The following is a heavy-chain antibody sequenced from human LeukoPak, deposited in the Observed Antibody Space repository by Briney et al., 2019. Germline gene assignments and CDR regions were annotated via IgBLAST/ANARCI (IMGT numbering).Heavy chain of an antibody. V-gene: IGHV6-1*01. J-gene: IGHJ4*02. CDR1: GDSVSSNSAA. D-gene: IGHD6-19*01. CDR3: ARARGAGPGGHFDY. Sequence: SQTLSLSCAISGDSVSSNSAAWNWIRQSPSSGLEWLGRTYYRSRWYNDYAVAVKSRITNSPDTSQNQFSLKLNSVTPEDTAVYYCARARGAGPGGHFDYWGKGTLVTVSS. CDR2: TYYRSRWYN.